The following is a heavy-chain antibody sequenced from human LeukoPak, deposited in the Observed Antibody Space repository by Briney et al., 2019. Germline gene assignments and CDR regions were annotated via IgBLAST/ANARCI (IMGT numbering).Heavy chain of an antibody. CDR2: IYYSGST. V-gene: IGHV4-39*07. D-gene: IGHD6-19*01. CDR3: ARQKTSSGWSGVDY. Sequence: SETLSLTCIVSGGSVSSSSYYWGWIRQPPGKGLEWIGNIYYSGSTYYNPSLKSRVTISVDTSKNQFSLKLSSVTAADTAVYYCARQKTSSGWSGVDYWGQGTLVTVSS. J-gene: IGHJ4*02. CDR1: GGSVSSSSYY.